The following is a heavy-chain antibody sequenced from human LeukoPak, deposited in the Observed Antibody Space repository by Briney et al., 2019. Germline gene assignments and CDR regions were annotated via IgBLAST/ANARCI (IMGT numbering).Heavy chain of an antibody. Sequence: GGSLRLSCTASGFTFGDYAMSWVRQAPGKGVEWVGFIRSKAYGGTTEYAACVKGRVTIPRDDSKSIAYLQMNRLKTEDTAVYYCTRSVGYYDILTGYPWGQGTLVTVSS. J-gene: IGHJ4*02. CDR3: TRSVGYYDILTGYP. V-gene: IGHV3-49*04. D-gene: IGHD3-9*01. CDR1: GFTFGDYA. CDR2: IRSKAYGGTT.